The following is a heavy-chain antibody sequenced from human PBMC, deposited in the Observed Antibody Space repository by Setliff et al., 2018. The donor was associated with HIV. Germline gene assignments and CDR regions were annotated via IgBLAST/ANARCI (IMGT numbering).Heavy chain of an antibody. CDR2: INHSGRT. Sequence: PSETLSLTCDVSGFSISSRYYWGWIRQPPGKGLEWIGEINHSGRTNYNPSLKSRVTISVDTSKNQFSLKLRSVTAADTAMYYCARVSITYWYSIPTFYYYYMDVWGKGTKVTVSS. D-gene: IGHD2-15*01. V-gene: IGHV4-38-2*01. CDR1: GFSISSRYY. J-gene: IGHJ6*03. CDR3: ARVSITYWYSIPTFYYYYMDV.